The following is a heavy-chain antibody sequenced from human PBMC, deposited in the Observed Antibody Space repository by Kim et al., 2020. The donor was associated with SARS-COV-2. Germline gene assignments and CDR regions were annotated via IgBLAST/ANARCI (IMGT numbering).Heavy chain of an antibody. CDR3: ARLPNYDYVWAGCRYYYEYIMFV. Sequence: SETLSLTCTVSGCSISRSSYYWGCIRPPPGKGLVWIGSSYNRGSTYYNPSLKSRVTLSVDTSNNQFSLKLSTVTAAATAVYYCARLPNYDYVWAGCRYYYEYIMFVSGQGTTLTVSS. D-gene: IGHD3-16*02. J-gene: IGHJ6*02. CDR1: GCSISRSSYY. CDR2: SYNRGST. V-gene: IGHV4-39*01.